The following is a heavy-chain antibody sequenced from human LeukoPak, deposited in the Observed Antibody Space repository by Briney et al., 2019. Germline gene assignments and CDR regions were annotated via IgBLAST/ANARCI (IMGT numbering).Heavy chain of an antibody. CDR1: GYTFTGYY. V-gene: IGHV1-2*02. CDR3: ARAKSQWSTSANY. D-gene: IGHD2-2*01. Sequence: GASVKVSCKASGYTFTGYYMHWVRQAPGQGLEWMGWINPNTGGTNYAQKFQGRVTMTRDTSISTAYMELSRLRSDDTAVYYCARAKSQWSTSANYWGQGTLVTVSS. J-gene: IGHJ4*02. CDR2: INPNTGGT.